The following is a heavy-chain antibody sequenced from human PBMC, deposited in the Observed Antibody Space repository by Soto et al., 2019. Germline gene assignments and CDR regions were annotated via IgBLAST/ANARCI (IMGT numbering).Heavy chain of an antibody. CDR2: ISAYNGNT. CDR3: ARGIQAVPGDY. Sequence: ASVKFSCKASGYTFTSYGISWVRQAPGQGLECMGWISAYNGNTNYAQKLKGRVTMTTXTXXSXXXMXLXXLRXDDTAVYYCARGIQAVPGDYWGQGTLVTVSS. J-gene: IGHJ4*02. D-gene: IGHD3-3*02. V-gene: IGHV1-18*01. CDR1: GYTFTSYG.